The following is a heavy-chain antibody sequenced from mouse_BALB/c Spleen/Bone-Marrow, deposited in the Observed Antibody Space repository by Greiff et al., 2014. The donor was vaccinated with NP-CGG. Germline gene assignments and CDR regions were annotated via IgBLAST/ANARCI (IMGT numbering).Heavy chain of an antibody. CDR2: IYPSTGYT. V-gene: IGHV1-7*01. CDR1: GYTFTSYW. Sequence: VQLQQSGAEPAKPGASVKMSCKASGYTFTSYWMHWVKQRPGQGLEWIGYIYPSTGYTEYNQKFKDKVTLTADKSSSTAYMQLSSLTSEDSAVYYCARDDYAYWGQGTLVTVSA. D-gene: IGHD2-4*01. J-gene: IGHJ3*01. CDR3: ARDDYAY.